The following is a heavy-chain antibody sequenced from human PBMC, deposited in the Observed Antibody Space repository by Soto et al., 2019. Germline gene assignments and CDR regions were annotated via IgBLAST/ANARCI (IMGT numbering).Heavy chain of an antibody. D-gene: IGHD3-16*01. J-gene: IGHJ4*02. Sequence: LTLSLTCAISGDSVSGNSAAWNWIRQSPSRGLEWLGRTYYRSKWYNDYAVSVKSRITVTPDTSKNQFSLHLNSVTPEDTAVYYCAGEFPYYESSDSYFDYWGQGALVTVSS. CDR1: GDSVSGNSAA. CDR2: TYYRSKWYN. CDR3: AGEFPYYESSDSYFDY. V-gene: IGHV6-1*01.